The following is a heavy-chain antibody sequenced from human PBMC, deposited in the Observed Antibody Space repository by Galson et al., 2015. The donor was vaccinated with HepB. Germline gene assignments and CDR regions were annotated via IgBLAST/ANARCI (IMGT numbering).Heavy chain of an antibody. CDR2: IRYDGSNK. J-gene: IGHJ4*02. D-gene: IGHD3-10*01. CDR3: AKESLNPYYPPAPFDY. CDR1: GFTFSSYG. V-gene: IGHV3-30*02. Sequence: SLRLSCAASGFTFSSYGMHWVRQAPGKGLEWVAFIRYDGSNKYYADSVKGRFTISRDNSKNTLYLQMNSLRAEDTAVYYCAKESLNPYYPPAPFDYWGQGTLVTVSS.